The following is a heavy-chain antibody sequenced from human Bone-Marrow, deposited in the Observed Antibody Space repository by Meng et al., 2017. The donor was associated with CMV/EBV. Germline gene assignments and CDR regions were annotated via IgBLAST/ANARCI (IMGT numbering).Heavy chain of an antibody. Sequence: GGSLRLSCTVSGGSISSSSYYWGWIRQPPGKGLEWVSYISSSGSTIYYADSVKGRFTISRDNAKNSLYLQMNSLRAEDTAVYYCARDAYGDYYNLIDYWGQGTLVTVSS. D-gene: IGHD2-21*02. CDR3: ARDAYGDYYNLIDY. CDR1: GGSISSSSYY. V-gene: IGHV3-11*04. J-gene: IGHJ4*02. CDR2: ISSSGSTI.